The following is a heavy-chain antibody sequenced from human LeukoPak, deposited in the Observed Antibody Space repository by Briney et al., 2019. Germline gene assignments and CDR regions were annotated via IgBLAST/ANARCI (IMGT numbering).Heavy chain of an antibody. Sequence: SGGSLRLSCAASGFTFSSYGMHWVRQAPGKGLEWVAVIWYDGSNKYYADSVKGRFTISRDNSKNTLYLQMNNLRAEDTAVYYCASTHCSGGSCYPYYFDYWGQGTLVTVSS. V-gene: IGHV3-33*01. D-gene: IGHD2-15*01. CDR1: GFTFSSYG. CDR2: IWYDGSNK. CDR3: ASTHCSGGSCYPYYFDY. J-gene: IGHJ4*02.